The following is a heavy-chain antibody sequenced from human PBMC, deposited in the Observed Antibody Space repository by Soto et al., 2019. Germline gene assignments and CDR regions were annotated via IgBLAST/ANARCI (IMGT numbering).Heavy chain of an antibody. CDR3: ARSYSSYVFDLFDP. CDR2: IYYSGST. CDR1: GGSISSYY. V-gene: IGHV4-59*01. J-gene: IGHJ5*02. Sequence: PSETLSLTCTVSGGSISSYYWSWIRQPPGKGLEWIGYIYYSGSTNYNPSLKSRVTISVDTSKNQFSLKLSSVTAADTAVYYCARSYSSYVFDLFDPWGQGTLVTVSS. D-gene: IGHD6-6*01.